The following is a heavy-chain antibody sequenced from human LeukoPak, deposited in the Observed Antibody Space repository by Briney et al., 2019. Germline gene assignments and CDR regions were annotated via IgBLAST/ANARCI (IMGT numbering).Heavy chain of an antibody. V-gene: IGHV4-4*07. CDR2: IYTSGST. J-gene: IGHJ6*02. Sequence: SETLSLTCTVSGGSISSYYWSWIRQPAGKGLEWIGRIYTSGSTNYNPSLKSRVTMSVDTSKNQFSLKLSSVTAADTAVYYCARRTVTTYYYYYGMDVWGQGTTVTVSS. CDR1: GGSISSYY. CDR3: ARRTVTTYYYYYGMDV. D-gene: IGHD4-11*01.